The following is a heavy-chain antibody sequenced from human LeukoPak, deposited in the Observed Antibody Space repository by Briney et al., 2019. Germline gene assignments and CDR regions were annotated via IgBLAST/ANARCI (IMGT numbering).Heavy chain of an antibody. Sequence: SVKVSCKASGGTFSSYAISWVRQAPGQGLEWMGGIIPIFGTANYAQKFQGRVTITAGEPTSTAYMELSSLRSEDTAVYYCARGIRGSGSYYYYYYMDIWGKGTTVTISS. V-gene: IGHV1-69*13. D-gene: IGHD3-10*01. J-gene: IGHJ6*03. CDR2: IIPIFGTA. CDR3: ARGIRGSGSYYYYYYMDI. CDR1: GGTFSSYA.